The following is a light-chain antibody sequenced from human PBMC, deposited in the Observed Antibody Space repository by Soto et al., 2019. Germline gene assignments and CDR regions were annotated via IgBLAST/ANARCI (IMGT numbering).Light chain of an antibody. CDR3: ATLDYSLPAV. Sequence: QSVLTQPPSASGTPGQRVTISCSGSTSNIGSKTVSWYQQLPGSAPRVLIYNNNERPSGVPDRFSGSKSGTSASLAISGLQSEDEAAYYCATLDYSLPAVFGGGTKLTVL. J-gene: IGLJ2*01. CDR1: TSNIGSKT. V-gene: IGLV1-44*01. CDR2: NNN.